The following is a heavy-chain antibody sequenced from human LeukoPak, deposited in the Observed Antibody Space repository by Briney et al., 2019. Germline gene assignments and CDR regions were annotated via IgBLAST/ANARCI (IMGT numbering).Heavy chain of an antibody. V-gene: IGHV4-34*01. D-gene: IGHD3-22*01. Sequence: TSETLSLTCAVYGGSFSGYYWSWIRQPPVKGLEWIGEINHSGSTNYNPSLKSRVTMSVDTSKNHFSLKLNSVTAADTAVYYCARAPPPARLYYYENDGYNPNPFDIWGQGTKVTVSS. CDR3: ARAPPPARLYYYENDGYNPNPFDI. CDR1: GGSFSGYY. CDR2: INHSGST. J-gene: IGHJ3*02.